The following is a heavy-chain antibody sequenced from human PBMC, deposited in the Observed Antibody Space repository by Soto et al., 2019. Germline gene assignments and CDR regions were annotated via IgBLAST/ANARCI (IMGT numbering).Heavy chain of an antibody. CDR2: IIPIFGTA. Sequence: SVKVSFKASGGTFSSYAISWVRQAPVQGLEWMGGIIPIFGTANYAQKFQGRVTITADESTSTAYMELSSLRSEDTAVYYCARDLPNLGTGGDYWGQGTLVTVYS. CDR1: GGTFSSYA. J-gene: IGHJ4*02. V-gene: IGHV1-69*13. CDR3: ARDLPNLGTGGDY. D-gene: IGHD3-10*02.